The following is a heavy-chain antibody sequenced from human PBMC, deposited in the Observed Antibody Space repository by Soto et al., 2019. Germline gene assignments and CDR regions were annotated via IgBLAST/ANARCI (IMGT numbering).Heavy chain of an antibody. Sequence: PSETLSLTCSVSGGSISGANNYWNWIRQHPGKGLEWIGYIFYTGTTYYNPSLKSRVTMSVDTSENKFSLKLTSVTAADTAVYYCARTAYSTFYYFDKWGQGTLVTVSS. D-gene: IGHD4-4*01. J-gene: IGHJ4*02. CDR3: ARTAYSTFYYFDK. CDR1: GGSISGANNY. V-gene: IGHV4-31*03. CDR2: IFYTGTT.